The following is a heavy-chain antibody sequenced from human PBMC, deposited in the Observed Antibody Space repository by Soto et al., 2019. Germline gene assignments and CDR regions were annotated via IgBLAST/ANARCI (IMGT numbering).Heavy chain of an antibody. CDR2: ISYDGSNK. Sequence: QVQLVESGGGVVQPGRSLRLSCAASGFTFSSYGMHWVRQAPGKGLEWVAVISYDGSNKYYADSVKGRVTISRDNSKNKLYLQMSSLRAEDTAVYYCEKDSGGNSVFDYWGQGTLVTVSS. V-gene: IGHV3-30*18. D-gene: IGHD2-15*01. CDR3: EKDSGGNSVFDY. CDR1: GFTFSSYG. J-gene: IGHJ4*02.